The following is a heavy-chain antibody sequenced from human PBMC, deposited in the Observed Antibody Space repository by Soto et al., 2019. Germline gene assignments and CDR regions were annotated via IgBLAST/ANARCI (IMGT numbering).Heavy chain of an antibody. Sequence: QVQLVQSGAEVKKTGASVKVSCKASGYPLTAKYLHWVRQAPGQGLEWMGWINPISGGTKEAQKFRGRVTMTRDTSISAAYMELSRLTSDDTAVYYCAKGGSSWTEWFDPWGQGTLVTVSS. CDR1: GYPLTAKY. V-gene: IGHV1-2*02. D-gene: IGHD6-13*01. CDR3: AKGGSSWTEWFDP. J-gene: IGHJ5*02. CDR2: INPISGGT.